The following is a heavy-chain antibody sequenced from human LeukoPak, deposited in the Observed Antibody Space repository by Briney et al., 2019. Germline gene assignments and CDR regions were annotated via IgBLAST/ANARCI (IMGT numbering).Heavy chain of an antibody. CDR3: ARHGCSSHICHFDY. CDR2: IFYSGST. V-gene: IGHV4-39*01. J-gene: IGHJ4*02. D-gene: IGHD2-15*01. Sequence: NPSETLSLTCTVSGGSISSSSYYWGWIRQPPGKGLEWIGSIFYSGSTSYNPSLKSRVTVSVDTSKNQFSLKLTSVTAADTAVYYCARHGCSSHICHFDYWGQGTLVTVSS. CDR1: GGSISSSSYY.